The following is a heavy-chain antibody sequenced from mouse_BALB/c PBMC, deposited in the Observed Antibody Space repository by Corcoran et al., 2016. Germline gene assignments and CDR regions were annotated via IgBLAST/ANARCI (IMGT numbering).Heavy chain of an antibody. CDR2: IDPANGNT. V-gene: IGHV14-3*02. J-gene: IGHJ1*01. CDR1: GFNIKDTY. D-gene: IGHD2-4*01. Sequence: EVQLQQSGAELVKPGASVKLSCTASGFNIKDTYMHWVKQRPEQGLEWIGRIDPANGNTKYDPKFQGKATITADTSSNTAYLQLSSLTSEDTAVYYCARRGYDYDVRYFDVWGAGTTVTVSS. CDR3: ARRGYDYDVRYFDV.